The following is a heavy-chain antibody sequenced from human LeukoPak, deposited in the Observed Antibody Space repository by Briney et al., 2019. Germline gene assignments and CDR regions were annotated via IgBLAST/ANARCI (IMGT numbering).Heavy chain of an antibody. CDR2: IWYDGSNK. Sequence: GRSLRLSCAASGFTFSSYGMHWVRQAPGKGLEWVAVIWYDGSNKNYADSVKGRFTISRDNSKNTLYLQMNSLRAEDTAVYYCARALGYWGQGTLVTVSS. CDR3: ARALGY. J-gene: IGHJ4*02. D-gene: IGHD3-16*01. CDR1: GFTFSSYG. V-gene: IGHV3-33*01.